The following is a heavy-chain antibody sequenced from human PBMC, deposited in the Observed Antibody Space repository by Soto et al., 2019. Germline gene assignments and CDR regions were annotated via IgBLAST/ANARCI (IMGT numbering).Heavy chain of an antibody. CDR3: ARCSTTDYYGSGSYYSFADY. CDR1: GGSISSGGYF. Sequence: QVQLQESGPGLVKHSQTLSLTCTVSGGSISSGGYFWSWIRQHPGKGLEWIGYISYSGSTYYNPSLKTRVTTSLDTSKNQFSLKLSSVTAADTAVYYCARCSTTDYYGSGSYYSFADYSGQGTLVTVSS. D-gene: IGHD3-10*01. J-gene: IGHJ4*02. V-gene: IGHV4-31*03. CDR2: ISYSGST.